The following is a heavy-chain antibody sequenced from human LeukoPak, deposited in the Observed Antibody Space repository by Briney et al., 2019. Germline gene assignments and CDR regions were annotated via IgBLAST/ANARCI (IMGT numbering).Heavy chain of an antibody. CDR2: IYDSGST. J-gene: IGHJ4*02. D-gene: IGHD3-9*01. V-gene: IGHV4-59*08. CDR3: ARLGSYYDILTGQEYYFDY. CDR1: GGSISSYY. Sequence: SETLSLTCTVSGGSISSYYWSWIRQPPGKGLEWIGNIYDSGSTNYNPSLKSRVTISVDTSKNQFSLKLSSVTAADTAVYYCARLGSYYDILTGQEYYFDYRGQGTLVTVSS.